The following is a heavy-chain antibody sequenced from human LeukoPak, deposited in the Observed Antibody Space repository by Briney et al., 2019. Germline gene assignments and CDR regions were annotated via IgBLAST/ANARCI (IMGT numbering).Heavy chain of an antibody. V-gene: IGHV3-21*01. CDR3: AREAPSEIWFGANYYDY. J-gene: IGHJ4*02. CDR2: ISSSSSYI. Sequence: GGSLRLSCAASGFTFSSYSMNWVRQAPGKGLEWVSSISSSSSYIYYADSVKGRFTISRDNAKNSLYLQMNSLRAEDTAVYYCAREAPSEIWFGANYYDYWGQGTLVTVSS. D-gene: IGHD3-10*01. CDR1: GFTFSSYS.